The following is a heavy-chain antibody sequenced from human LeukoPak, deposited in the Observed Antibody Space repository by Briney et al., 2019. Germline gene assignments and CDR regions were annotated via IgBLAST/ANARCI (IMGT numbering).Heavy chain of an antibody. D-gene: IGHD2-21*02. CDR2: IIPIFGTT. J-gene: IGHJ3*02. CDR3: ARTVVVTAEHAFDI. Sequence: ASVRVSCKASGYTFTGYYMHWVRQAPGQGLDWRGGIIPIFGTTNYAQKFQGRVTITADKSTSTAYMELSSLRSEDTAVYYCARTVVVTAEHAFDIWGQGTMVTVSS. CDR1: GYTFTGYY. V-gene: IGHV1-69*06.